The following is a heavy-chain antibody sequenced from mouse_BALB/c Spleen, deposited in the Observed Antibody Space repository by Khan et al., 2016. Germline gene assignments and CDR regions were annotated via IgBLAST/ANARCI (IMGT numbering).Heavy chain of an antibody. Sequence: VQLKQSGAELVKPGASVKLSCTASGFNIKDTYMHWVKQRPEQGLEWIGRIDPANGNTKYDPKFQGKATITADTSSNPAYLQLSSLTPGDTAVYYGARYGNYAYWGQGTLVTVSA. CDR3: ARYGNYAY. J-gene: IGHJ3*01. V-gene: IGHV14-3*02. CDR1: GFNIKDTY. D-gene: IGHD2-1*01. CDR2: IDPANGNT.